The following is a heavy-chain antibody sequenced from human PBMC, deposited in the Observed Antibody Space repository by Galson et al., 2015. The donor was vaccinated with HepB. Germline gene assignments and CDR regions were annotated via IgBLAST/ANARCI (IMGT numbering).Heavy chain of an antibody. Sequence: LSLTCTVSGGSISSYYWSWIRQPPGKGLEWIGYIYYSGSTNYNPSLKSRVTISVDTSKNQFSLKLSSVTAADTAVYYCARAFWSKYAFDIWGQGTMVTVSS. CDR1: GGSISSYY. CDR2: IYYSGST. CDR3: ARAFWSKYAFDI. D-gene: IGHD3-3*01. J-gene: IGHJ3*02. V-gene: IGHV4-59*01.